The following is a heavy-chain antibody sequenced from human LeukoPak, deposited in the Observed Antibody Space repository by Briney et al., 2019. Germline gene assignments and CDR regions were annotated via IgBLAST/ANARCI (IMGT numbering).Heavy chain of an antibody. V-gene: IGHV1-8*01. CDR1: GYTFTNHD. CDR3: ARGLGDYNTDWFPVSGY. CDR2: MNPGSGDT. D-gene: IGHD3-9*01. Sequence: ASVKVSCKASGYTFTNHDLTWVRQATGQGLEWMGWMNPGSGDTAYAQKFQGRVTMTRDTSMSTAYMELSSLGSEDTAIYYCARGLGDYNTDWFPVSGYWGQGTPVTVSS. J-gene: IGHJ4*02.